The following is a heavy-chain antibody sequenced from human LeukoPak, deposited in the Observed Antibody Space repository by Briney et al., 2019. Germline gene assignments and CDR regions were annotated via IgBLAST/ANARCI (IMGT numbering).Heavy chain of an antibody. CDR3: AREFSMITFGGV. V-gene: IGHV3-7*01. D-gene: IGHD3-16*01. J-gene: IGHJ4*02. CDR1: GFTFSSYW. CDR2: INQDGSEK. Sequence: PGGSPRLSCAASGFTFSSYWMSWVRQAPGKGLEWVANINQDGSEKYYVDSVKGRFTISRDNAKNSLYLQMNSLRDEDTAVYYCAREFSMITFGGVWGQGTLVTVSS.